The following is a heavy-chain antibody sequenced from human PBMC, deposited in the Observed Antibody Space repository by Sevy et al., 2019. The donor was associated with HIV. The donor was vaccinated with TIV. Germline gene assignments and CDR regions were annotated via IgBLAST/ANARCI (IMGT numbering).Heavy chain of an antibody. D-gene: IGHD5-18*01. CDR3: ARGKSGYGYALNY. CDR1: GLTVNSNY. V-gene: IGHV3-66*01. CDR2: IHSDDTT. Sequence: GGSLRLSCAASGLTVNSNYMTWVRQAPGKGLEGVSIIHSDDTTYHADSVKDRFTISRDNFKNTLYLHMSSLRAEDTAVYYRARGKSGYGYALNYWGQGTLVTVSS. J-gene: IGHJ4*02.